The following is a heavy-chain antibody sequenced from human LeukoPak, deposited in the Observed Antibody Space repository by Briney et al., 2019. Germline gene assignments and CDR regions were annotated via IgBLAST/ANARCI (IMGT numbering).Heavy chain of an antibody. CDR3: AKKRCSSTSCYIDH. J-gene: IGHJ5*02. D-gene: IGHD2-2*02. CDR1: GFTFSSYA. V-gene: IGHV3-23*01. Sequence: HPGESLRLSCAASGFTFSSYAMSWVRQAPGKGLEWVSAISGSGGSTYYADSVKGRFTISRDNSKSTPYLQMNSLRAEDTAVYYCAKKRCSSTSCYIDHWGQGTLVTVSS. CDR2: ISGSGGST.